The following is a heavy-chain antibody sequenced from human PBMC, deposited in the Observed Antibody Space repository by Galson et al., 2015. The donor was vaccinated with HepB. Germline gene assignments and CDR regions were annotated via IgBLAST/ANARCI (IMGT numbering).Heavy chain of an antibody. J-gene: IGHJ4*02. Sequence: SLRLSCAASGFTFSDYYMSWIRQAPGKGLEWVSYISSSSSYTNYADSVKGRFTISRDNAKNSLYLQMNSLRAEDTAVYYCARDDLTSSGFDYWGQGTLVTVSS. CDR2: ISSSSSYT. CDR3: ARDDLTSSGFDY. D-gene: IGHD6-19*01. V-gene: IGHV3-11*05. CDR1: GFTFSDYY.